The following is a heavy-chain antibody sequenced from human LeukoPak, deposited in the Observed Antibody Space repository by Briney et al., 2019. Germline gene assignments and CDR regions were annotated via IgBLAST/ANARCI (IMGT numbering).Heavy chain of an antibody. D-gene: IGHD2-15*01. Sequence: SETLSLTCTVSGGSVGSGSYYWSWIRQPPGKGLGWIGYIYYSGSTNYNPSLKSRVTISVDTSKNQFSLKLSSVTAADTAVYYCARHGDTAVGWFDPWGRGTLVTVSS. V-gene: IGHV4-61*01. J-gene: IGHJ5*02. CDR1: GGSVGSGSYY. CDR2: IYYSGST. CDR3: ARHGDTAVGWFDP.